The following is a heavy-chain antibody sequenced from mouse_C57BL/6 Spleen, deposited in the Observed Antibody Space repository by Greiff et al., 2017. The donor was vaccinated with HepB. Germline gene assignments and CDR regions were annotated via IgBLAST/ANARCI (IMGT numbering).Heavy chain of an antibody. CDR3: ARDYGSSPWYFDY. CDR2: INPSSGYT. D-gene: IGHD1-1*01. Sequence: QVQLKESGAELAKPGASVKLSCKASGYTFTSYWMHWVKQRPGQGLEWIGYINPSSGYTKYNQKFKDKATLTADKSSSTAYMQLSSLTYEDSAVYYCARDYGSSPWYFDYWGQGTTLTVSS. CDR1: GYTFTSYW. J-gene: IGHJ2*01. V-gene: IGHV1-7*01.